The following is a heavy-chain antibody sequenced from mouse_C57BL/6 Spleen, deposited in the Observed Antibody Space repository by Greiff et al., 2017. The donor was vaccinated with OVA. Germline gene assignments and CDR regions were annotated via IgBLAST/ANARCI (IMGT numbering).Heavy chain of an antibody. Sequence: VQLQQSGAELVRPGPSVKVSCTASGYAFTNYLIEWVKQRPGQGLEWIGVINPGSGGTNYNEKFQGPATLTADKSSSTAYMQLSSLTSEDSAVYFCARSPLYDYWGQGTLVTVSA. V-gene: IGHV1-54*01. CDR1: GYAFTNYL. J-gene: IGHJ3*01. CDR2: INPGSGGT. CDR3: ARSPLYDY. D-gene: IGHD2-3*01.